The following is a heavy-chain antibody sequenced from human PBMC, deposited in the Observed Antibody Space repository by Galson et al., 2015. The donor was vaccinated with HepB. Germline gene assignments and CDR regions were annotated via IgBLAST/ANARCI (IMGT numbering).Heavy chain of an antibody. D-gene: IGHD2-2*01. J-gene: IGHJ3*01. CDR1: GYTFITYA. CDR3: AREGDTTWNAFDL. V-gene: IGHV7-4-1*02. CDR2: INTHTGNP. Sequence: SVKVSCKASGYTFITYALNWVRQAPGQGLEWMGWINTHTGNPTYAQGFTGRFVFSLDTSVSTTYLQISSLKAEDTAVYYCAREGDTTWNAFDLWGQGTMVTVSS.